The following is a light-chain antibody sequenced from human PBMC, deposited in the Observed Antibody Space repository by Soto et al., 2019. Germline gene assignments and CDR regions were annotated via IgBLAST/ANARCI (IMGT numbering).Light chain of an antibody. J-gene: IGKJ1*01. CDR1: QSVLYSPNNKNY. Sequence: DIVMTQSPDSLAVSLGERATINCKSSQSVLYSPNNKNYLAWYQHKPGQPPKMLIYWASIRESGVPDRFSGSGSGTDSTLTISSLQSEDVAVYYCQQYYTNSWSFGQGTKVDIK. CDR3: QQYYTNSWS. CDR2: WAS. V-gene: IGKV4-1*01.